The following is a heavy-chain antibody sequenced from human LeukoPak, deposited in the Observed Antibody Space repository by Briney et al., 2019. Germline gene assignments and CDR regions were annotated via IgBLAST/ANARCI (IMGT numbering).Heavy chain of an antibody. CDR2: IIPIFGTA. V-gene: IGHV1-69*13. CDR1: GGTFSSYA. J-gene: IGHJ5*02. D-gene: IGHD3-22*01. Sequence: SVKVSCKASGGTFSSYAISWVRQAPGQGLEWIGGIIPIFGTANYAQKFQGRVTITAGESTSTAYMELSSLRSEDTAVYYCARGGPRQDYYDSSGYYSHNWFDPWGQGTLVTVSS. CDR3: ARGGPRQDYYDSSGYYSHNWFDP.